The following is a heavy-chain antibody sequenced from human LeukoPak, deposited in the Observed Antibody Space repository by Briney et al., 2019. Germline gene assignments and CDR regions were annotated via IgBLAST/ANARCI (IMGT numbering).Heavy chain of an antibody. V-gene: IGHV3-23*01. CDR1: GFTLTSYS. D-gene: IGHD6-19*01. J-gene: IGHJ4*02. Sequence: GASLTLSCAASGFTLTSYSMSCVRQPPGGGLEWVSAISGSGGSTYHAASVKGRFTISRNNSKNTLYLQMNSLRAEDTAVYYCAKVYFDSGWVDYWGQGTLVTVSS. CDR2: ISGSGGST. CDR3: AKVYFDSGWVDY.